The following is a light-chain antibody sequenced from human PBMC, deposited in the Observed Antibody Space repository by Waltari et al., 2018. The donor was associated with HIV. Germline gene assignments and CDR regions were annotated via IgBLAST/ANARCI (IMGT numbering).Light chain of an antibody. CDR1: KLEDKY. CDR2: QEN. J-gene: IGLJ1*01. Sequence: SYELIQPPSVSVSPGQTATITCSGDKLEDKYVSWYQQKPGQSPVLVVYQENNRPSGIPTRLSGSASGNTATLTIGGTQAVDEGDYYCQAWDTSIGGFGSGTKVSVL. CDR3: QAWDTSIGG. V-gene: IGLV3-1*01.